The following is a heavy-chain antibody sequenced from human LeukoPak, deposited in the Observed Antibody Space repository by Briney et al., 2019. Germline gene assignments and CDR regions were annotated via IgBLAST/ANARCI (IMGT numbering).Heavy chain of an antibody. D-gene: IGHD4-23*01. CDR1: GGSFSGYY. Sequence: SETLSLTCAVYGGSFSGYYWSWIRQPPGKGLEWIGEINHSGSTNYNPSLKSRVTISVDTSKNQFSLKLSSVTAADTAVYYCARDRSDYGGNSRSPRYYYYYYGVDVWGQGTTVTVSS. CDR3: ARDRSDYGGNSRSPRYYYYYYGVDV. V-gene: IGHV4-34*01. CDR2: INHSGST. J-gene: IGHJ6*02.